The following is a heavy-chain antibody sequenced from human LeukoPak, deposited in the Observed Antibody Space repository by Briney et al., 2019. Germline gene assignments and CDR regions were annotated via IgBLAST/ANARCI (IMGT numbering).Heavy chain of an antibody. CDR3: ARTYYYDSSGYYGPHLRLDV. CDR1: GYTFTSYG. V-gene: IGHV1-18*01. J-gene: IGHJ6*04. Sequence: ASVKVSCKASGYTFTSYGISWVRQAPGQGLEWMGWISAYNGNTNYAQKLQGRVTMTTDTSTSTAYMELRSLRSDDTAVYYCARTYYYDSSGYYGPHLRLDVWGKGTTVTVSS. CDR2: ISAYNGNT. D-gene: IGHD3-22*01.